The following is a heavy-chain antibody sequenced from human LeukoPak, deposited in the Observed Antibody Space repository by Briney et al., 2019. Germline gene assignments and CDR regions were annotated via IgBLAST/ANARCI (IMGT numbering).Heavy chain of an antibody. CDR2: TYYRSKWYN. D-gene: IGHD5-18*01. J-gene: IGHJ5*02. Sequence: SQTLSLTCAISGDSVSSNSAAWNWIRQSPSRGLEWLGRTYYRSKWYNDYAVSVKSRITINPDTSKNQFPLQLNSVSPEDTAVYYCARGRIQPHRYNWLDPWGQGTLVTVSS. CDR1: GDSVSSNSAA. V-gene: IGHV6-1*01. CDR3: ARGRIQPHRYNWLDP.